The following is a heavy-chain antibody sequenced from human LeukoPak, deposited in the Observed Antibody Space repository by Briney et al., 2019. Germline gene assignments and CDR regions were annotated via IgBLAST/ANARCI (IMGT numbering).Heavy chain of an antibody. Sequence: PSETLSLTCAVSGGSISSTNWWSWVRRPPGKGLEWIGEIYHSGSTNYSPSLKSRVTISVEKSKNQFSLKLRSVTAADTAMYYCARVGSSWYYYYYMDVWGKGTTVTVSS. CDR1: GGSISSTNW. D-gene: IGHD6-13*01. J-gene: IGHJ6*03. CDR3: ARVGSSWYYYYYMDV. V-gene: IGHV4-4*02. CDR2: IYHSGST.